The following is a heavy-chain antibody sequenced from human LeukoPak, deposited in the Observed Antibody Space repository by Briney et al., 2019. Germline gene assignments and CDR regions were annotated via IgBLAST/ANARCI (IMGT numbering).Heavy chain of an antibody. J-gene: IGHJ3*02. V-gene: IGHV3-23*01. D-gene: IGHD6-19*01. CDR1: GFTFSSYA. CDR2: ISGSGGST. CDR3: AKGSSGWSSPDAFGI. Sequence: GGSLRLSCAASGFTFSSYAMSWVRQAPGKGPEWVSAISGSGGSTYYADSVKGRFTISRDNSKNTLYLQMNSLRAEDTAVYYCAKGSSGWSSPDAFGIWGQGTMVTVSS.